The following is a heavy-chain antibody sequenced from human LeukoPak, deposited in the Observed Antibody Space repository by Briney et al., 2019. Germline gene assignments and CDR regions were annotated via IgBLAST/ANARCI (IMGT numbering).Heavy chain of an antibody. CDR1: GFTFSTSA. D-gene: IGHD3-10*01. CDR2: ISYDVSTK. CDR3: ARERFMVRGVICDY. Sequence: GRSLRLSCAASGFTFSTSAMHWVRQAPGKGLERVAVISYDVSTKFYADSVKSRFTISRDNSKSTLYLQMSSLRTEDTAIYYCARERFMVRGVICDYWGQGTLVTVSS. V-gene: IGHV3-30-3*01. J-gene: IGHJ4*02.